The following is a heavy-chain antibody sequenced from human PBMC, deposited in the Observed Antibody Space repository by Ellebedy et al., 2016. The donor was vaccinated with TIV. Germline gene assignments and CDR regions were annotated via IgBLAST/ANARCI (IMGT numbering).Heavy chain of an antibody. J-gene: IGHJ4*02. D-gene: IGHD5-12*01. CDR1: GFTFSSYW. CDR2: IKQDGSEK. CDR3: ARGSEGGYVNPFDY. Sequence: GGSLRLXXAASGFTFSSYWMSWVRQAPGKGLEWVANIKQDGSEKYYVDSMKGRFTISRDNAKNSLYLQMNSLRAEDTALYYCARGSEGGYVNPFDYWGQGTLVTVSS. V-gene: IGHV3-7*05.